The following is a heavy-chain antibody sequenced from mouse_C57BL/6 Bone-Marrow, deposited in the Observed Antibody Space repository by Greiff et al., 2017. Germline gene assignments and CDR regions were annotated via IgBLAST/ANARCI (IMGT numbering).Heavy chain of an antibody. J-gene: IGHJ4*01. V-gene: IGHV1-19*01. Sequence: EVQLQQSGPVLVKPGASVKMSCKASGYTFTDYYMNWVKQSHGKSLEWIGVINPYNGGTSYNQKFKGKATLTVDQSSSTAYMELNSLPSEDSAVYYCAILRLYAMDYWGQGTSVTVSS. CDR2: INPYNGGT. D-gene: IGHD1-2*01. CDR3: AILRLYAMDY. CDR1: GYTFTDYY.